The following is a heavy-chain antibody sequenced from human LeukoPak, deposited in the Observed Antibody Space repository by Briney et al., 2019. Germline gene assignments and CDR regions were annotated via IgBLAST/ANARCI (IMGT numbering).Heavy chain of an antibody. CDR3: AKDLDYVWGSYRYPDY. V-gene: IGHV3-23*01. D-gene: IGHD3-16*02. J-gene: IGHJ4*02. CDR1: GFTFSSYG. Sequence: GGTLRLSCAASGFTFSSYGMSWVRQAPGKGLEWVSAISGSTGRTYYADSLKGRFTISRDNSKNTLYLQMNSLRAEDTAVYYCAKDLDYVWGSYRYPDYWGQGTLVTVSS. CDR2: ISGSTGRT.